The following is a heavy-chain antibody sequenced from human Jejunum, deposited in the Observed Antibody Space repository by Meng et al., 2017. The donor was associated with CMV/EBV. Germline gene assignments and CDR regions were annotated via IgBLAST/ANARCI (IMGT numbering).Heavy chain of an antibody. V-gene: IGHV4-4*07. D-gene: IGHD6-19*01. J-gene: IGHJ4*02. Sequence: QVHLQESGPGLVKPSETLSLICTVSGGSINNYYWNWIRQSAGKGLEWIVRIYTSGSTNYNPSLQSRVTMSVDTSKNQFSLKLTSVTAADTAVYYCARGYSSDWYDYWGQGALVTVSS. CDR1: GGSINNYY. CDR2: IYTSGST. CDR3: ARGYSSDWYDY.